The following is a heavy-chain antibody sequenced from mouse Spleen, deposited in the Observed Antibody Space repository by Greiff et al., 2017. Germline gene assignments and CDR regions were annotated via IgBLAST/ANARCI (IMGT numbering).Heavy chain of an antibody. V-gene: IGHV1-4*01. J-gene: IGHJ3*01. CDR2: INPSSGYT. CDR3: AREGTGTDFAY. CDR1: GYTFTSYT. Sequence: VKLQESGAELARPGASVKMSCKASGYTFTSYTMHWVKQRPGQGLEWIGYINPSSGYTKYNQKFKDKATLTADKSSSTAYMQLSSLTSEDSAVYYCAREGTGTDFAYWGQGTLVTVSA. D-gene: IGHD4-1*01.